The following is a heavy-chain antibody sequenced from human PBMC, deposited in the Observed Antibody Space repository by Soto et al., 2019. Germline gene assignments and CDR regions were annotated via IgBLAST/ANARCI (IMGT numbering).Heavy chain of an antibody. V-gene: IGHV4-59*01. CDR1: GGSISSYY. CDR3: ARDTVCGGDCYYNHYYGMDV. D-gene: IGHD2-21*02. CDR2: IYYSGST. Sequence: PSETLSLTCTVSGGSISSYYWSWIRQPPGKGLEWIGYIYYSGSTNYNPSLKSRVTISVDTSKNRFSLKLSSVTAADTAVYYCARDTVCGGDCYYNHYYGMDVWGQGTTVTVSS. J-gene: IGHJ6*02.